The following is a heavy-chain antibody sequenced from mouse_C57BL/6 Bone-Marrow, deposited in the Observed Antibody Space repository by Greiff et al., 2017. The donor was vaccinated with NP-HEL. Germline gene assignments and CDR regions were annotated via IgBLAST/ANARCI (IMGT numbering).Heavy chain of an antibody. Sequence: DVMLVESGGDLVKPGGSLKLSCAASGFTFSSYGMSWVRQTPDKRLEWVATISSGGSYTYYPDSVKGRFNISRDNAKNILYLQMSSLKSEDTAMYYWARRAYYSNYGGFAYWGQGTLVTVSA. CDR1: GFTFSSYG. J-gene: IGHJ3*01. V-gene: IGHV5-6*02. D-gene: IGHD2-5*01. CDR3: ARRAYYSNYGGFAY. CDR2: ISSGGSYT.